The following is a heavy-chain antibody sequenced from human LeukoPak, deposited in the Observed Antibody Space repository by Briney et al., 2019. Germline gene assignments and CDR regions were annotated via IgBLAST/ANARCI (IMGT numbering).Heavy chain of an antibody. CDR1: GFTFGDFV. V-gene: IGHV3-74*01. J-gene: IGHJ5*02. CDR2: NSDGSSR. CDR3: ARDDAGYSYDPRGWFDP. D-gene: IGHD5-18*01. Sequence: GGSLRLSCAASGFTFGDFVMSWVRQAPGKGLVWVSRNSDGSSRSYADSVKGRFTISRDNAKNTLYLQMNSLRAEDTAVYYCARDDAGYSYDPRGWFDPWGQGTLVTVSS.